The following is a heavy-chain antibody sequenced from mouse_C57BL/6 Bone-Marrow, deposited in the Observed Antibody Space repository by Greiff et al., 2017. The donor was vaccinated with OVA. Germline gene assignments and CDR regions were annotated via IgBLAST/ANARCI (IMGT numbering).Heavy chain of an antibody. CDR3: ARCGIYYDYDDFDY. CDR2: IYPGSGNT. D-gene: IGHD2-4*01. J-gene: IGHJ2*01. CDR1: GYTFTDYY. Sequence: QVQLKESGAELVRPGASVKLSCKASGYTFTDYYINWVKQRPGQGLEWIARIYPGSGNTYYNEKFKGKATLTAEKSSSTAYMQLSSLTSEDSAVYFCARCGIYYDYDDFDYWGQGTTLTVSS. V-gene: IGHV1-76*01.